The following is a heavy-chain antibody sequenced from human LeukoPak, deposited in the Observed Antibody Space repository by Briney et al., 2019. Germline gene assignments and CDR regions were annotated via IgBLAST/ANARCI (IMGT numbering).Heavy chain of an antibody. CDR3: ARVSCSSTSCPPSY. CDR1: GFTFSDYY. CDR2: ISSSGSTI. Sequence: PGGSLRLSCAAPGFTFSDYYMSWIRQAPGKGLEWVSYISSSGSTIYYADSVKGRFTISRDNAKNSLYLQMNSLRAEDTAVYYCARVSCSSTSCPPSYWGQGTLVTVSS. D-gene: IGHD2-2*01. J-gene: IGHJ4*02. V-gene: IGHV3-11*04.